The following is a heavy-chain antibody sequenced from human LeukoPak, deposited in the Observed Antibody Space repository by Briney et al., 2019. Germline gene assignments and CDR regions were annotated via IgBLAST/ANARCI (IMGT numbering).Heavy chain of an antibody. CDR1: GGSFSDYY. Sequence: PSETLSLTCVVYGGSFSDYYWTWVSQPPGKGLEWMGEITHRGATKYHPSLKRRVTISIDTTNNQFSLELNSVTAADTAVYYCARGEGTLAGRRWPYSFYYYVDVWGKGTTVTVSS. CDR3: ARGEGTLAGRRWPYSFYYYVDV. J-gene: IGHJ6*03. V-gene: IGHV4-34*01. CDR2: ITHRGAT. D-gene: IGHD6-19*01.